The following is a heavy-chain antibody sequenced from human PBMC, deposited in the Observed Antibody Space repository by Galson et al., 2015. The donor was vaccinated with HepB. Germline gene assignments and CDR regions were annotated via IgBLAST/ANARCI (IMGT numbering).Heavy chain of an antibody. CDR3: VRGRGVSRTAVSGYYYMDV. Sequence: SVKVSCKASGYTFTGYYMHWVRQAPGQGLEWMGWINHNSGGTNYAQKFKGRVTMTRDTSISTAYMELSRLRSDDTAVYYCVRGRGVSRTAVSGYYYMDVWGKGTTVTVSS. D-gene: IGHD2-21*01. V-gene: IGHV1-2*02. J-gene: IGHJ6*03. CDR2: INHNSGGT. CDR1: GYTFTGYY.